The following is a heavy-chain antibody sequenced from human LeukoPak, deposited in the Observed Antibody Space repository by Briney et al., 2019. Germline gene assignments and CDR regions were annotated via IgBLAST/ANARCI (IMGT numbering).Heavy chain of an antibody. D-gene: IGHD4-17*01. CDR2: IYYSGST. CDR1: GGSISSSSYY. CDR3: ARGDGDYRARI. Sequence: TSETLSLTCTVSGGSISSSSYYRGWIRQPPGKGLEWIGSIYYSGSTYYNPSLKSRVTISVDTSKNQFSLKLSSVTATDTAVYYCARGDGDYRARIWGQGTMVTVSS. J-gene: IGHJ3*02. V-gene: IGHV4-39*01.